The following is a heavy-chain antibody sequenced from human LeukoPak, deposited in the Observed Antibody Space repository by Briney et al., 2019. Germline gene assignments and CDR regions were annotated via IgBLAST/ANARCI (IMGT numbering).Heavy chain of an antibody. CDR2: INPNSGAT. V-gene: IGHV1-2*02. D-gene: IGHD4-17*01. J-gene: IGHJ6*02. CDR1: GYTFTGYY. CDR3: ASGLRSFYGMDV. Sequence: ASVKVPCKASGYTFTGYYMHWVRQAPGQGLEWMGWINPNSGATNYAQKFQGRVTMTRDTSISTAYMELSRLRSDDTAVYYCASGLRSFYGMDVWGQGTTVTVSS.